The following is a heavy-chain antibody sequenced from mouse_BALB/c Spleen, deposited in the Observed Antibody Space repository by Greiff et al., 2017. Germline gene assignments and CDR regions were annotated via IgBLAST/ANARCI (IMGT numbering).Heavy chain of an antibody. V-gene: IGHV1-54*01. CDR2: INPGSGGT. D-gene: IGHD1-2*01. J-gene: IGHJ4*01. CDR3: ARSRRGGHAMDY. Sequence: QVQLQQSGAELVRPGTSVKVSCKASGYAFTNYLIEWVKQRPGQGLEWIGVINPGSGGTNYNEKFKGKATLTADKSSSTAYMQLSSLTSDDSAVYFWARSRRGGHAMDYWGQGTSVTVSS. CDR1: GYAFTNYL.